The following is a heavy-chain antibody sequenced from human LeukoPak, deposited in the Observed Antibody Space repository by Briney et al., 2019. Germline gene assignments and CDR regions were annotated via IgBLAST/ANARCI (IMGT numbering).Heavy chain of an antibody. D-gene: IGHD2-15*01. CDR2: INPNSGGT. Sequence: GASVTVSCTASGYTFTGYYMHWVRQAPGQGLEWMGWINPNSGGTNYAQKFQGWVTMTRDTSISTAYMELSRLRSDDTAVYYCARGYCSGGSCYGVFDYWGQGTLVTVSS. J-gene: IGHJ4*02. V-gene: IGHV1-2*04. CDR3: ARGYCSGGSCYGVFDY. CDR1: GYTFTGYY.